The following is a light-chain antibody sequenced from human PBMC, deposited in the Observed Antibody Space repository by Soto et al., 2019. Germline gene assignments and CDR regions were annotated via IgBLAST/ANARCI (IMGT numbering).Light chain of an antibody. CDR3: QQHNQWPIT. Sequence: EIVMTQSPATLSVSPGETASLSCRASQSAVNFLAWYQQKPGQAPRLLIYYISTRATGIPARFSGSGSGTEFTLTINSLQYEDSAVYYCQQHNQWPITFGQGTRL. V-gene: IGKV3D-15*01. J-gene: IGKJ5*01. CDR2: YIS. CDR1: QSAVNF.